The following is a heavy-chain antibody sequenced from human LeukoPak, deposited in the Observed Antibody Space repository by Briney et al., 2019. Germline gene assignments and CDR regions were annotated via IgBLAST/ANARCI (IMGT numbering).Heavy chain of an antibody. J-gene: IGHJ4*02. V-gene: IGHV1-2*02. CDR3: ARAPIVGATAHDY. CDR2: INPNSGGT. D-gene: IGHD1-26*01. CDR1: GYTFTCYY. Sequence: ASVKVSCKASGYTFTCYYMHWVRQAPGQGLEWMGWINPNSGGTNYAQKFQGRVTMTRDTSISTAYMELSRLRSDDTAVYYCARAPIVGATAHDYWGQGTLVTVSS.